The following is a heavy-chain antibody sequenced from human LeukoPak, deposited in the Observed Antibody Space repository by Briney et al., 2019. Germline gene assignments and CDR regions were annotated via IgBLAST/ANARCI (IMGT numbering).Heavy chain of an antibody. V-gene: IGHV1-24*01. CDR1: GYIFTDYY. Sequence: ASVKVSCTASGYIFTDYYMHWVRQAPGKGLEWMGGFDPEDGETIYAQKFQGRVTMTEDTSTDTAYMELSSLRSEDTAVYYCATDRLLSVGGGYYNPLDYWGQGTLVTVSS. J-gene: IGHJ4*02. CDR2: FDPEDGET. CDR3: ATDRLLSVGGGYYNPLDY. D-gene: IGHD3-9*01.